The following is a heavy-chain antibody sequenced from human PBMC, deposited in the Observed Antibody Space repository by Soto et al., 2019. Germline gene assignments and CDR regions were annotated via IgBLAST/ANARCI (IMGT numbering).Heavy chain of an antibody. J-gene: IGHJ4*02. CDR2: IYYSGST. CDR3: AREYPSDGYNANFDY. D-gene: IGHD5-12*01. V-gene: IGHV4-59*01. CDR1: GGSISSYY. Sequence: NPSETLSLTCTVSGGSISSYYWSWIRQPPGKGLEWIGYIYYSGSTNYNPSLKSRVTISVDTSKNQFSLKLSSVTAADTAVYYCAREYPSDGYNANFDYWGQGTLVTVSS.